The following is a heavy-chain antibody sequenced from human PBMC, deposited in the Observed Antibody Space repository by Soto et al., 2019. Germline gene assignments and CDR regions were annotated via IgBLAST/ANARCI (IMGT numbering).Heavy chain of an antibody. V-gene: IGHV3-15*01. Sequence: EVQLVESGGGLVEPGGSIRLSCVASGFTFTKAYMTWVRQAPGKGLEWVGRIKGSHAGGTTDYATSVKGRFTISRDDSKSTLYLQMNSLKTEHTSVYYCATEGGYPGSNFYGAYWGQGTLVTVSS. CDR3: ATEGGYPGSNFYGAY. D-gene: IGHD1-26*01. CDR2: IKGSHAGGTT. J-gene: IGHJ4*02. CDR1: GFTFTKAY.